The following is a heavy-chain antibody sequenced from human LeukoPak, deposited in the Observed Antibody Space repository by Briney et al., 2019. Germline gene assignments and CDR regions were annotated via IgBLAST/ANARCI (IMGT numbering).Heavy chain of an antibody. D-gene: IGHD2-2*01. J-gene: IGHJ3*02. V-gene: IGHV4-59*12. CDR2: ISYSGST. Sequence: SETLSLTCTVSGGSISSYYWSWIRQPPGKGLEWIGYISYSGSTNYNPSLKSRVTISVDTSKNQFSLKLSSVTAADTAVYYCATPDCSSTSCYEGDAFDIWGQGTMVTVPS. CDR1: GGSISSYY. CDR3: ATPDCSSTSCYEGDAFDI.